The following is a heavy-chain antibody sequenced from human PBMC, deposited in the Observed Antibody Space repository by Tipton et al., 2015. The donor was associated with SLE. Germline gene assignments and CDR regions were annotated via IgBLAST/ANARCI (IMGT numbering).Heavy chain of an antibody. CDR2: IYYSGST. CDR3: ARGDSGRRFDY. Sequence: PSLTCTVSGYSISSGFYWGWIRQPPGKGLEWIGSIYYSGSTYYNPSLKSRVTISVDTSKNQFSLKLSSVTAADTAVYYCARGDSGRRFDYWGQGTLVTVSS. J-gene: IGHJ4*02. D-gene: IGHD5-12*01. V-gene: IGHV4-38-2*02. CDR1: GYSISSGFY.